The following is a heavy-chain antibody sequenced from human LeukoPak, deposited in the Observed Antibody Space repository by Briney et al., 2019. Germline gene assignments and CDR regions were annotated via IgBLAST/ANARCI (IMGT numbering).Heavy chain of an antibody. CDR3: ARVEGGYDYFDY. V-gene: IGHV4-30-4*01. CDR2: IYYSGST. D-gene: IGHD5-12*01. Sequence: PSQTLSLTCTVSGGSISSGDYYWSWIRQPPGKGLEWIGYIYYSGSTYYNPSLKSRVTISVDTSKNQFSLKLSSVTAADTAVYYCARVEGGYDYFDYWGQGTLVTVSS. CDR1: GGSISSGDYY. J-gene: IGHJ4*02.